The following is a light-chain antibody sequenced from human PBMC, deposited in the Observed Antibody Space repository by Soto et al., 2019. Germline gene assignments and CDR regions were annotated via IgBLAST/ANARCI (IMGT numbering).Light chain of an antibody. J-gene: IGLJ3*02. Sequence: QSVLSQSPSASGTPGQRVTISCSGSSSNIGTNTVNWYQQLPGMAPKLLIYSNNQRPSGVPDRFSGSKSGTSASLAISGLQSEDEADYYCATWDDTLNVWVFGGGTKLTVL. CDR3: ATWDDTLNVWV. CDR1: SSNIGTNT. CDR2: SNN. V-gene: IGLV1-44*01.